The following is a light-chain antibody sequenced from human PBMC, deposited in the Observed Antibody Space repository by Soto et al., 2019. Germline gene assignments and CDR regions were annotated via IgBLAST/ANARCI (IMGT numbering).Light chain of an antibody. CDR2: AAS. Sequence: IHLTHSPSSLSAYVLDRVSITCRASQGISSHLAWYHQKPGKAPKLLIYAASTLQSGVPSRFSGSGSGTDFTLTISSLQPEDFATYYCQHLNSYPITFGQGTRLEIK. CDR1: QGISSH. CDR3: QHLNSYPIT. V-gene: IGKV1-9*01. J-gene: IGKJ5*01.